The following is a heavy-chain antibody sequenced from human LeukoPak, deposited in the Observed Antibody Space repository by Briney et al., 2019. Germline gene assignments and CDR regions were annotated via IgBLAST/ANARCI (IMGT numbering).Heavy chain of an antibody. Sequence: ASVKVSCKASGGTFSSYANTWVRQAPGQGLEWMGWINPNSGGTNYAQKFQGWVTMTRDTSISTAYMELSRLRSDDTAVYYCAREVDTASLGYWGQGTLVTVSS. D-gene: IGHD5-18*01. CDR2: INPNSGGT. CDR3: AREVDTASLGY. CDR1: GGTFSSYA. V-gene: IGHV1-2*04. J-gene: IGHJ4*02.